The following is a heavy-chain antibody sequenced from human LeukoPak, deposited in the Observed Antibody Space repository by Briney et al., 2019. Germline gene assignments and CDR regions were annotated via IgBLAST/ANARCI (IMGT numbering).Heavy chain of an antibody. D-gene: IGHD3-9*01. V-gene: IGHV3-33*01. CDR1: GFTFRSYG. CDR2: IWYDGSNK. J-gene: IGHJ6*02. Sequence: PGGSLRLSSAASGFTFRSYGMHWVRQAPGKGLEWLAVIWYDGSNKYYVVSVKGRFTISRDNSKNTLYLQMNSLRAEDTAVYYCARDLVRATYYYYGMDVWGQGTTVTVSS. CDR3: ARDLVRATYYYYGMDV.